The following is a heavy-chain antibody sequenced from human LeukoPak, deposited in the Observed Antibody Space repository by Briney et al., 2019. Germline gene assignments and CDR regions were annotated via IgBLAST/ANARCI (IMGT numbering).Heavy chain of an antibody. D-gene: IGHD4-17*01. CDR3: ARQPTVTGGFDAFDI. CDR2: IDPSDSYT. J-gene: IGHJ3*02. Sequence: GESLRISCKGSGYSFTSYWISWVRQMPGKGLEWMGRIDPSDSYTNYSPSFQGQVTISADKSISTAYLQWSSLKASDTAMYYCARQPTVTGGFDAFDIWGQGTMVTVSS. V-gene: IGHV5-10-1*04. CDR1: GYSFTSYW.